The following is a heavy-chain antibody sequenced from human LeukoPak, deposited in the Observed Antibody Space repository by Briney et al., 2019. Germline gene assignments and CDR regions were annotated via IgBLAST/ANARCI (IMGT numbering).Heavy chain of an antibody. Sequence: GGSLRLSCAASGFTFSSYWMHWVRQAPGKGLVWVSRINTDGSSTSYADSVKGRFTISRDNAKNTLYLQMNSLRAEDTAVYYCASVGVVPAAIPDYWGQGTLVTVSS. CDR1: GFTFSSYW. CDR3: ASVGVVPAAIPDY. J-gene: IGHJ4*02. CDR2: INTDGSST. D-gene: IGHD2-2*02. V-gene: IGHV3-74*01.